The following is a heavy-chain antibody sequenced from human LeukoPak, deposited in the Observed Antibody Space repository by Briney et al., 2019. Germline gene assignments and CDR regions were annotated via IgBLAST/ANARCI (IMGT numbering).Heavy chain of an antibody. J-gene: IGHJ4*02. CDR3: ARNVEGYFDWLLYGGIDY. CDR1: GFTFSSYA. CDR2: ISYDGSNK. D-gene: IGHD3-9*01. Sequence: GGSLRLSCAASGFTFSSYAMHWVRQAPGKGLEWVAVISYDGSNKYYADSVKGRFTISRDNSKNTLYLQMNSLRAEDTAVYYCARNVEGYFDWLLYGGIDYWGQGTLVTVSS. V-gene: IGHV3-30*04.